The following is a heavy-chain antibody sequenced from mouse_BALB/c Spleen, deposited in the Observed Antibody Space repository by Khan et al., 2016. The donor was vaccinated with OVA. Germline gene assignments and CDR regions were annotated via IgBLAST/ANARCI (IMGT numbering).Heavy chain of an antibody. CDR2: ISYNGNT. Sequence: EVQLQESGPGLVKPSQSLSLTCTVTGYSITTDYAWNWIRQFPGNKLEWMGFISYNGNTKYNPSLKSRISITRDTSKKQIFLQLKSVTTEDTARYYCARVYGGDFDYWDQGTTLTVSS. CDR3: ARVYGGDFDY. D-gene: IGHD1-1*01. CDR1: GYSITTDYA. J-gene: IGHJ2*01. V-gene: IGHV3-2*02.